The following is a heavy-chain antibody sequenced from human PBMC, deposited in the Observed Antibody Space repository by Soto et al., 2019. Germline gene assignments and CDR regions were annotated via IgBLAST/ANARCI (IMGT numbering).Heavy chain of an antibody. CDR1: GFTFSRYA. CDR3: AKERWRRVETKLEPFDY. D-gene: IGHD1-1*01. V-gene: IGHV3-23*01. CDR2: ISGSGGST. J-gene: IGHJ4*02. Sequence: EVQLLESGGGLVQPGGSLRLSCAASGFTFSRYAMSWVRQAPGKGLEWVSAISGSGGSTYYADSVKGRFTISRDNCKNTLYLQQSSLRAEDTAEYYCAKERWRRVETKLEPFDYWGQGTLVTVSS.